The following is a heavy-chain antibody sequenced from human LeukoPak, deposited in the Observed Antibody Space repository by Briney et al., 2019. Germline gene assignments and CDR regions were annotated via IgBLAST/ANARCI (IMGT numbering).Heavy chain of an antibody. CDR2: ISSSDRTI. J-gene: IGHJ4*02. Sequence: GGSLRLSXAGSGFTFSDYYMSWIRQAPGKGLEWVSYISSSDRTIYYTDSVKGRFTISRDNAKNSLYLQMNSLRADDTAVYYCARSDCSSTSCYELDYWGQGTLVTVSS. CDR3: ARSDCSSTSCYELDY. D-gene: IGHD2-2*01. CDR1: GFTFSDYY. V-gene: IGHV3-11*04.